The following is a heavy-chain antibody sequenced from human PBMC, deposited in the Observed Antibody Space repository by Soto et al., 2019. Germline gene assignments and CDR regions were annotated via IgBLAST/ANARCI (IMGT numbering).Heavy chain of an antibody. Sequence: SETLSLTCTVSGGSISGYYWSWIRQPPGKGLEWIGYMYNTGSTVYNPSFKSRVTISVDTSKNQFSLKLNSVTAADTAVYYCGRVLWGYCVTDCYPLDVWGKGTTVTVSS. CDR1: GGSISGYY. CDR2: MYNTGST. CDR3: GRVLWGYCVTDCYPLDV. V-gene: IGHV4-59*01. D-gene: IGHD2-21*02. J-gene: IGHJ6*03.